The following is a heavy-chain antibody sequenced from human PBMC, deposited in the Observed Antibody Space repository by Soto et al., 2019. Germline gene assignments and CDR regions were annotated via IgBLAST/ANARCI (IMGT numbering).Heavy chain of an antibody. D-gene: IGHD6-6*01. CDR1: GLTLDDYT. CDR2: ISWDGGST. J-gene: IGHJ6*02. V-gene: IGHV3-43*01. Sequence: GGSMRLSCAASGLTLDDYTMHWVRQAPGKGLEWVSLISWDGGSTYYADSVKDRFTISRDNSKNSLYLQMNSLRTEDTALYYCAKDGGVSDSSSSYYYGMDVWGQGTTVTVSS. CDR3: AKDGGVSDSSSSYYYGMDV.